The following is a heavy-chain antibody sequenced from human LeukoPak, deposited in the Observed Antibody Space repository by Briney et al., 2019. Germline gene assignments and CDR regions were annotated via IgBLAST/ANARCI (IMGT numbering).Heavy chain of an antibody. CDR3: ASEGFDY. CDR1: GYTFTSYD. J-gene: IGHJ4*02. V-gene: IGHV1-8*03. Sequence: GASVTVSCKASGYTFTSYDINWVRQATGQGLEWMGYMNPNSGNTGYAQKFQARVTITWDTSISTAYMELSSLRSEDTAVYYCASEGFDYWGQGTLVTVSS. CDR2: MNPNSGNT.